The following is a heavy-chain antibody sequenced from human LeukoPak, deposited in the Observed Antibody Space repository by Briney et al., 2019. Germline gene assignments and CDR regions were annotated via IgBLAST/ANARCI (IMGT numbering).Heavy chain of an antibody. J-gene: IGHJ4*02. V-gene: IGHV5-51*01. Sequence: GESLQISCKGSGSSFTNYWIGWVRQLPGKGLEWMGIIYPGGSDTRYSPSFQGQVTISADKSISTAYLQWSSLKASDTAMYYCARQYSGYDYYFDYWGQGTLVTVSS. CDR3: ARQYSGYDYYFDY. D-gene: IGHD5-12*01. CDR1: GSSFTNYW. CDR2: IYPGGSDT.